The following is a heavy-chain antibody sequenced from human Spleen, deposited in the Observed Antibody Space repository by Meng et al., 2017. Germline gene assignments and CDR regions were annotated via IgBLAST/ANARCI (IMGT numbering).Heavy chain of an antibody. CDR3: VHGGRGYSGYDFEY. Sequence: QNTLKESGPTLVKPTQTLTLTCTFSGFSLSTSGVGVGWIRQPPGKALEWLAIIYWDDDKRYSPSLQGRLTITKDTSKDQVVLTVTNMDPMDTGTYYCVHGGRGYSGYDFEYWGQGTLVTVSS. V-gene: IGHV2-5*02. CDR1: GFSLSTSGVG. CDR2: IYWDDDK. D-gene: IGHD5-12*01. J-gene: IGHJ4*02.